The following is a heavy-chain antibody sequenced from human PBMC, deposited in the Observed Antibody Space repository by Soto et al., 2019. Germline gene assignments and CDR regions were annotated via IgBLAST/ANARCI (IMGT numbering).Heavy chain of an antibody. V-gene: IGHV3-64*01. J-gene: IGHJ5*02. CDR3: ASAGSGYDH. Sequence: EVHLVESGGGLVQPGGSLRLSCAASGFIFSSYAMHWVRQAPGKGLEYVSAINPNGDSTYYTNSVKGRFTISRDNSKSPLYLQMGRLRAEDMAVYYCASAGSGYDHWGQGTLGTVSS. CDR2: INPNGDST. D-gene: IGHD5-12*01. CDR1: GFIFSSYA.